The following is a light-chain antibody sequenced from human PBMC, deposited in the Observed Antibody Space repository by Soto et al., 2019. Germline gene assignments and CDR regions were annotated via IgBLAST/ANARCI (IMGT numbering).Light chain of an antibody. Sequence: DIQMTQSPSSLSSSVGYRVTIACRASQGISTYLAWYQQKPGKVPKLLIYAASTLLSGVPSRFSGSGSGTDFTLTISSLQPEDVATYYCQKYDTAPLTFGQGTKVDIK. J-gene: IGKJ1*01. CDR2: AAS. CDR1: QGISTY. CDR3: QKYDTAPLT. V-gene: IGKV1-27*01.